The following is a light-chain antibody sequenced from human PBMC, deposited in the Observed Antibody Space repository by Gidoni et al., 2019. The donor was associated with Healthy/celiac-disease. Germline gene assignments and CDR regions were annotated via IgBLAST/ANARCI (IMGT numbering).Light chain of an antibody. CDR1: QSVSSSY. CDR3: QQYGSSPPMYT. J-gene: IGKJ2*01. CDR2: GAS. Sequence: EIVLTQSPSTLSLSPEERATLSCRASQSVSSSYLAWYQQKPGQAPRLLIYGASSRATGIPDRFSGSGSGTDFTLTISRLEPEDFAVYYCQQYGSSPPMYTFGQGTKLEIK. V-gene: IGKV3-20*01.